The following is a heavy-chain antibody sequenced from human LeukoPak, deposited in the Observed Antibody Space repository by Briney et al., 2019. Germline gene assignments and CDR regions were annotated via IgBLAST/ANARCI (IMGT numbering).Heavy chain of an antibody. CDR3: ARDGARSGFDY. CDR2: INPSGGST. CDR1: GYTFSSYY. J-gene: IGHJ4*02. D-gene: IGHD3-3*01. V-gene: IGHV1-46*01. Sequence: GASLKVSCKASGYTFSSYYIYWVRQAPGQGLEWAGGINPSGGSTTYAQKFQGRVTMTRDTSTSTVYMELSSLRSEDTAVYYCARDGARSGFDYWGQGTLVTVSS.